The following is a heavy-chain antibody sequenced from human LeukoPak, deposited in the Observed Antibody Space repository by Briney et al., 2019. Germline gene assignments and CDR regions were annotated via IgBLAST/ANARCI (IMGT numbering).Heavy chain of an antibody. CDR3: ARVADAFDF. V-gene: IGHV1-46*01. CDR1: GYTLTSYY. Sequence: ASVKVSCKASGYTLTSYYIHWVRQAPGQGLQWMGGINPSGGSTSYAQKFQGRVAMTRDMSTSTVYMELSSLRSEDSAVYYCARVADAFDFWGQGTMVTVSS. J-gene: IGHJ3*01. CDR2: INPSGGST.